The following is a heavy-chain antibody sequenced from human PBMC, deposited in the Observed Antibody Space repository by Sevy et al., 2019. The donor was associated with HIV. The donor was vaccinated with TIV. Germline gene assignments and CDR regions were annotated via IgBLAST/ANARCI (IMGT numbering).Heavy chain of an antibody. CDR2: IRSKAYGGTT. J-gene: IGHJ5*01. Sequence: GGSLRLSCTASGFTFGDYAMSWFRQAPGKGLEWVGFIRSKAYGGTTEYAASVKGRFTISRDDSKSIAYLQMNSLKTEVTAVYYCGGNRVAGTCWFDSWGQGTLVTVSS. CDR1: GFTFGDYA. V-gene: IGHV3-49*03. D-gene: IGHD6-19*01. CDR3: GGNRVAGTCWFDS.